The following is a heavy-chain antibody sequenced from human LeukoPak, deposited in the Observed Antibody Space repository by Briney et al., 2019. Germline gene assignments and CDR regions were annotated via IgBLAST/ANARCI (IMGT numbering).Heavy chain of an antibody. Sequence: PGRSLRLSCAASGFTSGSFALTWSGQAPGKGREWWAVISYDGSNKYYADSVKGRFTISRDNSKNTLYLQMNSLRAEDTAVYYCARDERWLQFLNYWGQGTLVTVSS. V-gene: IGHV3-30-3*01. CDR1: GFTSGSFA. CDR2: ISYDGSNK. J-gene: IGHJ4*02. CDR3: ARDERWLQFLNY. D-gene: IGHD3-3*01.